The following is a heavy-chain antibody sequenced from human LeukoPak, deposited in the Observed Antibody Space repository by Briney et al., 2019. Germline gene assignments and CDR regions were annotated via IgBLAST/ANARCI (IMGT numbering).Heavy chain of an antibody. Sequence: PSETLSLTCAVSGYSISSGYYWGWIRQPPGKGLEWIGSIYHSGSTYYNPSLKSRVTISVDTSKNQFSLKLSSVTAAGTAVYYCARPRFDYGDYVVIDAFDIWGQGTMVTVSS. CDR3: ARPRFDYGDYVVIDAFDI. D-gene: IGHD4-17*01. V-gene: IGHV4-38-2*01. J-gene: IGHJ3*02. CDR2: IYHSGST. CDR1: GYSISSGYY.